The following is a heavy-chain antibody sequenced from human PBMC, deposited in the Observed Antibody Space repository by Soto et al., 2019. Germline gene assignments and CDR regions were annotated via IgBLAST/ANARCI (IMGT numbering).Heavy chain of an antibody. V-gene: IGHV4-61*01. J-gene: IGHJ4*02. CDR3: ARQRVAAAQYYFDY. CDR2: IYYSGST. Sequence: QVQLQESGPGLVKPSETLSLTCTVSGGSVSSGSYFWTRIRQPPGKGLEWIGYIYYSGSTDYNPPLKSRVTISVDTSKSQFSLMLSSVTAADTAVYYCARQRVAAAQYYFDYWGQGTLVTVSS. D-gene: IGHD6-13*01. CDR1: GGSVSSGSYF.